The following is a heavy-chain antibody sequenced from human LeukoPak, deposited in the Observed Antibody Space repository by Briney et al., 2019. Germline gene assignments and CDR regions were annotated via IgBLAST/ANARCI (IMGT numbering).Heavy chain of an antibody. CDR3: AREPLRTEHIDY. Sequence: ASVKVSCKASGYTFTSYGISWVRQAPGQGLEWMGWISAYNGNTNYAQKFQGRVTMTRDTSTSTAYMELNSLRSEDSAVYYCAREPLRTEHIDYWGQGTLVTVSS. CDR2: ISAYNGNT. V-gene: IGHV1-18*01. J-gene: IGHJ4*02. CDR1: GYTFTSYG. D-gene: IGHD2-8*02.